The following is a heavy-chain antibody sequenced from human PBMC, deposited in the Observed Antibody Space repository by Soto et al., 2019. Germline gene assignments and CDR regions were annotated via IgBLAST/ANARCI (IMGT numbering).Heavy chain of an antibody. CDR2: INAGNGNT. Sequence: ASVKVSCKASGYTFTSYAMHWVRQAPGQRLEWMGWINAGNGNTKYSQKFQGRVTITRDTSASTAYMELSSLRSEDTAVYYCARDLGIVGAADAFDIWGQGTMVTVSS. D-gene: IGHD1-26*01. CDR3: ARDLGIVGAADAFDI. V-gene: IGHV1-3*01. J-gene: IGHJ3*02. CDR1: GYTFTSYA.